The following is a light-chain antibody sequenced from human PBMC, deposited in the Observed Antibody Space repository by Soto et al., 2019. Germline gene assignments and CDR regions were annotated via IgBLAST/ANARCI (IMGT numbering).Light chain of an antibody. CDR2: EVS. V-gene: IGLV2-18*02. J-gene: IGLJ1*01. Sequence: QSALTQPPSVSGSPGQSVTISCTGTSSDIGSYNRVSWYQQPPGTAPKLMIYEVSNRPSGVPDRFSGSKSGNTASLTISGLQAEDEADYYCNSFTISSTYVFGTGTKVTVL. CDR1: SSDIGSYNR. CDR3: NSFTISSTYV.